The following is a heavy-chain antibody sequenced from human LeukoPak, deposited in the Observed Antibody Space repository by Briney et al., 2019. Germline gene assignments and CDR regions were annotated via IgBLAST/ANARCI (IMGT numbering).Heavy chain of an antibody. D-gene: IGHD5-18*01. V-gene: IGHV4-38-2*02. Sequence: SETLSLTCTVSGYSISSGYYWGWIRQPPGKGLEWIGSIYHSGSTYYNPSLKSRVTISVDTSKNHFSLKLSSVTAADTAVYYCARVGGYSYGLYYFDYWGQGALVTVSS. CDR1: GYSISSGYY. J-gene: IGHJ4*02. CDR2: IYHSGST. CDR3: ARVGGYSYGLYYFDY.